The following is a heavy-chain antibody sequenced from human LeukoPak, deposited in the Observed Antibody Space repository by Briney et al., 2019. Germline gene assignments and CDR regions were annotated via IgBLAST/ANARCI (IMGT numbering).Heavy chain of an antibody. J-gene: IGHJ4*02. D-gene: IGHD3-22*01. Sequence: GGSLRLSCAASGFAFSTYAMTWVRQPPGNGLEWVSTISSYPTPYYADSVRGRFTISRDNSKNTVHLQMNSLRAEDAAVYYCARREDGSGYSFDYWGQGTLVTVSS. V-gene: IGHV3-23*01. CDR2: ISSYPTP. CDR3: ARREDGSGYSFDY. CDR1: GFAFSTYA.